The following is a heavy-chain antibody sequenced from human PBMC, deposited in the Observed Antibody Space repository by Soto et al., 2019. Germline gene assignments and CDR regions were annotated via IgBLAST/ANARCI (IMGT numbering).Heavy chain of an antibody. V-gene: IGHV1-18*01. D-gene: IGHD3-10*01. J-gene: IGHJ6*02. CDR1: TYMFSNYG. CDR2: ISAYNGNT. CDR3: ARDTYYYQSGSYDNAGMDV. Sequence: ASVKVSCKTSTYMFSNYGVSWVRQAPGQGLEWMGWISAYNGNTNYAQKFKGRVTLTTDTPTSTAYMELRSLRSDDTAVYYCARDTYYYQSGSYDNAGMDVWGQGTTVTV.